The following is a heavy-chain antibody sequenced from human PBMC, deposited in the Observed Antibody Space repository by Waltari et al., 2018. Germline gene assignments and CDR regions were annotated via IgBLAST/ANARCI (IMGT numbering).Heavy chain of an antibody. Sequence: QLQLQESGPGLGKPSETLSLTCIVSGGSITSNRHSWAWIRQPPGQGLEWIGTMSYNGATSSSPSLKSRVTVSRDTSKNHLSLKLGSVTAADTAVYYCATYIGASIGTAAFDVWGQGTMVTVSS. CDR1: GGSITSNRHS. D-gene: IGHD5-12*01. J-gene: IGHJ3*01. V-gene: IGHV4-39*02. CDR2: MSYNGAT. CDR3: ATYIGASIGTAAFDV.